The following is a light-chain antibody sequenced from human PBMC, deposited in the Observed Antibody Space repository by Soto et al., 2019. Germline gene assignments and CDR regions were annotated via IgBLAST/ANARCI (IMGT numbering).Light chain of an antibody. CDR2: DDN. V-gene: IGLV3-21*02. Sequence: SYELTQPPSVSVAPGQTARITCGGNNIGSKSVHWYQQKPGQAPVLVVYDDNDRPSGIPERFSGSNSGNTATLTTSRVEAGDEADYYCQVWDSSSDHYVFGTGTKVTVL. J-gene: IGLJ1*01. CDR3: QVWDSSSDHYV. CDR1: NIGSKS.